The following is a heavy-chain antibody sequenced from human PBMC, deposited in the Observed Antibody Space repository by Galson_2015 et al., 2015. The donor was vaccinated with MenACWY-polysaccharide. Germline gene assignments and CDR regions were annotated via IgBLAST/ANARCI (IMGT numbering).Heavy chain of an antibody. J-gene: IGHJ4*02. CDR2: VFTSGIT. Sequence: SETLSLTCTVSRGSISGYYWDWIRQPAGKGLEWIGRVFTSGITDHNPSLKSRVTMSIDTSKSYFSLNLSSVTAADTAVYYCARSRVYYSGSGSFYDYWGQGILVTVSS. V-gene: IGHV4-4*07. CDR3: ARSRVYYSGSGSFYDY. CDR1: RGSISGYY. D-gene: IGHD3-10*01.